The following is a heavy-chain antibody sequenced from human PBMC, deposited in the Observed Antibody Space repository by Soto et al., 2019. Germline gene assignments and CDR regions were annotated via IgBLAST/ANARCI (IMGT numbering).Heavy chain of an antibody. CDR1: GFTFSRYG. J-gene: IGHJ1*01. CDR2: ISYDGSNK. CDR3: AKGQVTVVTPGYFHH. Sequence: QVQLVESGGGVVQPGRSLRLSCAASGFTFSRYGMHWDRQAPGKGLEWVAVISYDGSNKYYADSVKGRFTISRDNSKNTLYLQMNSLRAEDTAVYYCAKGQVTVVTPGYFHHWGQGTLVTVSS. V-gene: IGHV3-30*18. D-gene: IGHD2-21*02.